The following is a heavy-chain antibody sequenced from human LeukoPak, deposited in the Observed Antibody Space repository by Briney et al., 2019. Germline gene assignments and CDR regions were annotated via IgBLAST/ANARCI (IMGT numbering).Heavy chain of an antibody. V-gene: IGHV4-59*01. J-gene: IGHJ4*02. CDR3: ARGSNYDFWSGYYSLFDY. Sequence: SETLSLTRTVSGGSISSYYWSWIRQPPGKGLEWIGYIYYSGSTNYNPSLKSRVTISVDTSKNQFSLKLSSVTAADTAVYYCARGSNYDFWSGYYSLFDYWGQGTLVTVSS. D-gene: IGHD3-3*01. CDR2: IYYSGST. CDR1: GGSISSYY.